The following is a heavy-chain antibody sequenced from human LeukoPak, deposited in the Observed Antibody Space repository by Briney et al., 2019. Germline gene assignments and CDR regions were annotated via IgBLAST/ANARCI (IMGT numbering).Heavy chain of an antibody. Sequence: XXXMEWISAYNGNTNYAQKLQGRVTMTTDTSTSTAYMELRSLRSDDTAVYYCARGYYDIAGDAFDIWGQGTMVTVSS. CDR3: ARGYYDIAGDAFDI. J-gene: IGHJ3*02. V-gene: IGHV1-18*01. CDR2: ISAYNGNT. D-gene: IGHD3-22*01.